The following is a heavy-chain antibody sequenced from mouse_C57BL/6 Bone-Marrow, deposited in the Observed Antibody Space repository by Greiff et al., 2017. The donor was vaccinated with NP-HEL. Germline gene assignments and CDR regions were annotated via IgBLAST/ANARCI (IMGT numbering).Heavy chain of an antibody. CDR2: ISGGGGNT. J-gene: IGHJ3*01. CDR1: GFTFSSYT. CDR3: TRGYGSSYPWFAY. V-gene: IGHV5-6-4*01. Sequence: EVKLMESGGGLVKPGGSLKLSCAASGFTFSSYTMSWVRQTPEKRLEWVATISGGGGNTYYADTVKGRFTISRDNARNTLYLQMSSLKSEDTAMYYWTRGYGSSYPWFAYWGQGTLVTVSA. D-gene: IGHD1-1*01.